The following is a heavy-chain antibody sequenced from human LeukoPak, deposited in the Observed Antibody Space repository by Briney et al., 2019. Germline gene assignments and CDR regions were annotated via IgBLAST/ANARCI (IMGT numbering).Heavy chain of an antibody. CDR1: GYTFTSYY. J-gene: IGHJ5*02. CDR2: INPSGGST. CDR3: ARDRRITMVRGVTSNNWFDP. V-gene: IGHV1-46*01. D-gene: IGHD3-10*01. Sequence: GASVKVSCKASGYTFTSYYMQWVRQAPGQGVEWMGLINPSGGSTSYAQKFQGRVTMTRDTSTSTVYMELSSLRSEDTAVYYCARDRRITMVRGVTSNNWFDPWGQGTLVTVSS.